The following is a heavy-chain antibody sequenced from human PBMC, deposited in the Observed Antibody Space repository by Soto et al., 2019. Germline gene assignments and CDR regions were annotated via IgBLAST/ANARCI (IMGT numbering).Heavy chain of an antibody. Sequence: QLQLQESGPGLVKPSETLSLTCTVSGGSISSSSYYWGWIRQPPGKGLEWIGSIYYSGSTYYNPSLKSRVTISVDTSKNQFSLKLSSVTAADTAVYYCARHYIQWLINNWFDPWGQGTLVTVSS. D-gene: IGHD6-19*01. CDR1: GGSISSSSYY. CDR3: ARHYIQWLINNWFDP. V-gene: IGHV4-39*01. CDR2: IYYSGST. J-gene: IGHJ5*02.